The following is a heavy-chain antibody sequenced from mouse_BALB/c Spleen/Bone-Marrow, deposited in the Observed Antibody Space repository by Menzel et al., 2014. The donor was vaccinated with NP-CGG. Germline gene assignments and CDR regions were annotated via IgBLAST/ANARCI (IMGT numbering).Heavy chain of an antibody. J-gene: IGHJ2*01. CDR2: ISYSGST. CDR3: ARRQLGLQYYFDY. Sequence: EVKLQESGPSLVKPSQTLSLTCSVTGDSITSGYWNWIRKFPGNKLEYMGYISYSGSTYHNPSLKSRISITRDTSKNQYYLQLNSVTTEDTATYYCARRQLGLQYYFDYWGQGTTLTVSS. V-gene: IGHV3-8*02. CDR1: GDSITSGY. D-gene: IGHD3-2*01.